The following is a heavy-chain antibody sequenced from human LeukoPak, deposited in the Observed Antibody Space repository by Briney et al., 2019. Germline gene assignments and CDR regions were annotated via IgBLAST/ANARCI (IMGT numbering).Heavy chain of an antibody. Sequence: ASVKVSCKASGYTFTGYYTHWVRQAPGQGLEWLGWINPNSGGTNYAQNFQGRVTMTRDTSISTAYMELSRLRSDDTAVYYCARGDGYYFPTKDYWGQGTLVTVSS. D-gene: IGHD3-22*01. V-gene: IGHV1-2*02. J-gene: IGHJ4*02. CDR3: ARGDGYYFPTKDY. CDR2: INPNSGGT. CDR1: GYTFTGYY.